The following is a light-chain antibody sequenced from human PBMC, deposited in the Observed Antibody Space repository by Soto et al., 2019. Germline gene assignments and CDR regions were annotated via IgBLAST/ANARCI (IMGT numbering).Light chain of an antibody. Sequence: DIVMTQSPDSLAVSLGERATINCKSSQSVLYSSNNKNYLAWYQQRPGQPPKLLIYWASTRESGVPDRFSGSGSVTDFALTITSLQAEDVAVYYCQQYDSTPPTFGQGNKLEIK. CDR3: QQYDSTPPT. CDR2: WAS. V-gene: IGKV4-1*01. J-gene: IGKJ2*01. CDR1: QSVLYSSNNKNY.